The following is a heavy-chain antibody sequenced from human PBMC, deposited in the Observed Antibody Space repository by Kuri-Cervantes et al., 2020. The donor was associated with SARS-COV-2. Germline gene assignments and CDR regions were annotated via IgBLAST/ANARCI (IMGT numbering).Heavy chain of an antibody. CDR3: ARDLSDSSTPPHDP. J-gene: IGHJ5*02. D-gene: IGHD2-2*01. V-gene: IGHV1-18*01. Sequence: ASVKVSCKASGYTFTSYGISWVRQAPGQGLEWMGWISAYNGNTNYAQKLQGRVTMTTDTSTSTAYMELRSLRSDDTALYYCARDLSDSSTPPHDPWGQGTLVTVSS. CDR2: ISAYNGNT. CDR1: GYTFTSYG.